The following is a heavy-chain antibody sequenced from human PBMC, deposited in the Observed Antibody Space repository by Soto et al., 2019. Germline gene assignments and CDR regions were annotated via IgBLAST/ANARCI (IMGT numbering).Heavy chain of an antibody. D-gene: IGHD2-15*01. CDR3: AKARRDCSGGSCYYCYGMDV. CDR1: GFTFSSSG. V-gene: IGHV3-30*18. Sequence: QVQLVESGGGVVQPGRSLRLSCAASGFTFSSSGMHWVRQAPGKGLECVAVISYDGSNKYYADSVKVRFTISRDNSNNTLYPQMNSLRAEDTAVYYCAKARRDCSGGSCYYCYGMDVWGQGTTVTVSS. J-gene: IGHJ6*02. CDR2: ISYDGSNK.